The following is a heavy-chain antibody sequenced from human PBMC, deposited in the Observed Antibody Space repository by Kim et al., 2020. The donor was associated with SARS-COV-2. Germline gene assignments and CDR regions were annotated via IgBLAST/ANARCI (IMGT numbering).Heavy chain of an antibody. D-gene: IGHD3-3*01. CDR1: GFTFSNYA. CDR2: IRGSGGGT. CDR3: AGYFWSGYYHKY. Sequence: GGSLRLSCAASGFTFSNYAMTWVRQAPGKGLEWVSSIRGSGGGTYYADSVKGRFTISRDNSKNTLYLQMNSLRAEDTAVYYCAGYFWSGYYHKYWGQGTLVTVSS. V-gene: IGHV3-23*01. J-gene: IGHJ4*02.